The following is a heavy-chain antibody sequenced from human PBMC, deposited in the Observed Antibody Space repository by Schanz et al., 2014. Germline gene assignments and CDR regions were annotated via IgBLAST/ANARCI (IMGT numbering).Heavy chain of an antibody. CDR1: GGTFSSFG. Sequence: VQLEQSGAEVKKPGSSVKVSCKASGGTFSSFGINWVRQAPGQGPEWIGWISGYTGDTKYAQKFQHRVNMTTDRTTNTVYMQLSSLRFDDTAVYFCARDNGRIPAANSFDYWGQGTRVTVSS. V-gene: IGHV1-18*01. CDR2: ISGYTGDT. J-gene: IGHJ4*02. CDR3: ARDNGRIPAANSFDY. D-gene: IGHD1-26*01.